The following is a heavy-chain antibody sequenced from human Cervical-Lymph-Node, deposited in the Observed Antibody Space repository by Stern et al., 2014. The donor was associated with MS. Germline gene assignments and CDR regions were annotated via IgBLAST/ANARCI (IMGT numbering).Heavy chain of an antibody. CDR2: VYPGASEA. Sequence: VQLLESGAEVKKPGEFLKISCKGSGYSFTNYWIGCVRQMPGQGLEWMGIVYPGASEARYSPSFQGQVTISDDKSSSIAYLQWSSLKASDTAMYYCARGSGRDFFDYWGQGTLVTVSS. CDR1: GYSFTNYW. CDR3: ARGSGRDFFDY. V-gene: IGHV5-51*01. D-gene: IGHD3-3*01. J-gene: IGHJ4*02.